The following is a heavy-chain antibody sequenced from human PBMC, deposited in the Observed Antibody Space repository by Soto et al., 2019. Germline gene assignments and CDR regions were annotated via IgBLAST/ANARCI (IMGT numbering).Heavy chain of an antibody. Sequence: SLRLSCAASGFTFSSYAMHWVRQAPGKGLKWVAVISYDGSNKYNADSVKGRFTISRDNSKKTLFLQMNSLRAEDTAVYYCARSGGYSFGYPLDYWGQGTPVNVSS. CDR3: ARSGGYSFGYPLDY. J-gene: IGHJ4*02. D-gene: IGHD5-18*01. CDR1: GFTFSSYA. CDR2: ISYDGSNK. V-gene: IGHV3-30-3*01.